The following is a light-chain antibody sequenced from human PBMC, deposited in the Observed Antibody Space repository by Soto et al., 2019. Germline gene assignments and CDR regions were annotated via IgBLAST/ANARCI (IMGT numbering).Light chain of an antibody. CDR3: SSYASSNTLE. CDR1: SSDVGSYNR. V-gene: IGLV2-18*02. Sequence: QSALTQPPSVSGSPGQSVTISCTGTSSDVGSYNRVSWYQQPPGTAPKLMIYDVSNRPSGVPDRFSGSKSGNTASLTISGLQAEDEADYYCSSYASSNTLEFGGGTKLTVL. CDR2: DVS. J-gene: IGLJ2*01.